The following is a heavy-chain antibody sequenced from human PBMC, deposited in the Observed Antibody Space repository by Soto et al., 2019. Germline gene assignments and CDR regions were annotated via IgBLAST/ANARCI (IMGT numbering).Heavy chain of an antibody. CDR1: GFTFSSYS. V-gene: IGHV3-21*01. CDR3: ARGLMRFLEWPSPFDY. Sequence: GGSLRLSCAASGFTFSSYSMNWVRQAPGKGLEWVSSISSSSSYIYYADSVKGRFTISRDNAKNSLYLQMNSLRAEDTAVYYCARGLMRFLEWPSPFDYWGQGTLVTVSS. CDR2: ISSSSSYI. J-gene: IGHJ4*02. D-gene: IGHD3-3*01.